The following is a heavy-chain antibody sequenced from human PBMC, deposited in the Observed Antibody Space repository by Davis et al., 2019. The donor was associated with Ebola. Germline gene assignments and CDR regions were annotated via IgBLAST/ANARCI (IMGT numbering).Heavy chain of an antibody. CDR3: TTGGYDILTGLNDY. J-gene: IGHJ4*02. Sequence: GESLKISCAASGFTFSSYWMSWVRQAPGKGLEWVSLIYSGGSTYYADSVKGRFTISRDDSKNTLYLQMNSLKTEDTAVYYCTTGGYDILTGLNDYWGQGTLVTVSS. CDR1: GFTFSSYW. D-gene: IGHD3-9*01. CDR2: IYSGGST. V-gene: IGHV3-53*01.